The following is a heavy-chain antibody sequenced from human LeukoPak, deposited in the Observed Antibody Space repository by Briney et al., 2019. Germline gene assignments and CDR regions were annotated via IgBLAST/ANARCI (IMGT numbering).Heavy chain of an antibody. D-gene: IGHD1-14*01. Sequence: GSLRLSCAASGFTFSSYAIHWVRQAPGKGLEWVAVISYDGSDKYYADSVKGRFTISRDNAKNSVFLEMNSLRAEDTAVYYCARGTNAYPGTDYWGQGTLVTVSS. J-gene: IGHJ4*02. CDR1: GFTFSSYA. V-gene: IGHV3-30*04. CDR3: ARGTNAYPGTDY. CDR2: ISYDGSDK.